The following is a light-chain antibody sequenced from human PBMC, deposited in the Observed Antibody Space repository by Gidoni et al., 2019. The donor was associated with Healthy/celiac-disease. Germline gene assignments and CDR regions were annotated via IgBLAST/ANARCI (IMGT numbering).Light chain of an antibody. CDR3: QQRSNSIL. CDR2: DAS. V-gene: IGKV3-11*01. J-gene: IGKJ5*01. CDR1: QSVSSY. Sequence: DIVLTQSPATLSLSSGERATLSCRASQSVSSYLAWYQQKPGQAPRLLIYDASNRATGIPARFSGSGSGTDFTLTIISLEPEDFAVYYCQQRSNSILFGQGTRLEIK.